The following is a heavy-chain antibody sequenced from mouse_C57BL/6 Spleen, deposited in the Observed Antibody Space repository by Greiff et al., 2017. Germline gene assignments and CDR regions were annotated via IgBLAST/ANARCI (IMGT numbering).Heavy chain of an antibody. V-gene: IGHV1-59*01. J-gene: IGHJ4*01. CDR3: ARGRSITTVVAKENAMDY. D-gene: IGHD1-1*01. Sequence: QVQLQQPGAELVRPGTSVKLSCKASGYTFTSYWMHWVKQRPGQGLEWIGVIDPSDSYTNYNQKFKGKATLTVVTSSSTAYMQLSSLTSEDSAVYYCARGRSITTVVAKENAMDYWGQGTSVTVSS. CDR1: GYTFTSYW. CDR2: IDPSDSYT.